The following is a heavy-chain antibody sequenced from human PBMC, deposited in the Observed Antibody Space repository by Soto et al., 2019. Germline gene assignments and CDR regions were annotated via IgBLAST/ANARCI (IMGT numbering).Heavy chain of an antibody. CDR2: IYPGDSDT. Sequence: PGESLKISCKGSGYSFTSYWIGWVRQMPGKGLEWMGIIYPGDSDTRYSPSFQGQVTISADKSISTAYLQWSSLKASDTAMYYCARASDSSSYYYYGMDVWGQGTTVTVSS. CDR1: GYSFTSYW. V-gene: IGHV5-51*01. J-gene: IGHJ6*02. D-gene: IGHD6-6*01. CDR3: ARASDSSSYYYYGMDV.